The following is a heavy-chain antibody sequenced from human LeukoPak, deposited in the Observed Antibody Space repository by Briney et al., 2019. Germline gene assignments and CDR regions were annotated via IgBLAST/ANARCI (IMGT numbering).Heavy chain of an antibody. J-gene: IGHJ4*02. V-gene: IGHV3-74*01. Sequence: PGGSLRLSCAASGFTFSGSWMHWVRQIPGKGLVWLSRINTDGTTTTYAASVKGRFTISRDNAKNTLYLQMNSLRAEDTAVYYCTRGGENDYSDFWGQGTLVTVSS. CDR2: INTDGTTT. D-gene: IGHD3-16*01. CDR3: TRGGENDYSDF. CDR1: GFTFSGSW.